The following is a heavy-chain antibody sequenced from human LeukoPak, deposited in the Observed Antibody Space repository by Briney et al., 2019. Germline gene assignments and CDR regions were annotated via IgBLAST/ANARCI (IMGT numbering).Heavy chain of an antibody. CDR3: ARESGVRHYDILTGYSNNCFDP. D-gene: IGHD3-9*01. Sequence: ASVKVSCKASGYTFTGYYMHWVRQAPGQGLEWMGWINPNSGGTNYAQKFQGRVTMTRDTSISTAYMELSRLRSDDTAVYYCARESGVRHYDILTGYSNNCFDPWGQGTLVTVSS. CDR1: GYTFTGYY. CDR2: INPNSGGT. V-gene: IGHV1-2*02. J-gene: IGHJ5*02.